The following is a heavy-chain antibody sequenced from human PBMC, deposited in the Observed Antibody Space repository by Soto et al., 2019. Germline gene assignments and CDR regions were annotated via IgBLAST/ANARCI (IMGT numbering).Heavy chain of an antibody. CDR2: MNPNSGNT. J-gene: IGHJ4*02. D-gene: IGHD3-3*01. Sequence: ASVKVSCKASGYTFTSYDINWVRQATGQGLEWMGWMNPNSGNTGYAQKFQGRVTMTRNTSISTAYMELGSLRSEDTAVYYCARGLFRKRITIFGVVITPFDYWGQGTLVTVSS. V-gene: IGHV1-8*01. CDR1: GYTFTSYD. CDR3: ARGLFRKRITIFGVVITPFDY.